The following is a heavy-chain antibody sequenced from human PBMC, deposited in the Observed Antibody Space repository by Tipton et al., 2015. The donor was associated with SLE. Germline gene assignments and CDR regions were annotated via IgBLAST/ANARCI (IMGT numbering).Heavy chain of an antibody. D-gene: IGHD2-21*01. J-gene: IGHJ6*02. CDR1: GGSISSVNYY. CDR2: IYTSGST. Sequence: TLSLTCTVSGGSISSVNYYWSWIRQPAGKGLEWIGHIYTSGSTNYNPSLKSRVTISVDTSKNQFSLMVSSVTAADTAVYYCAGMAGGGAYYYYGMDVWGQGTTVTVSS. CDR3: AGMAGGGAYYYYGMDV. V-gene: IGHV4-61*09.